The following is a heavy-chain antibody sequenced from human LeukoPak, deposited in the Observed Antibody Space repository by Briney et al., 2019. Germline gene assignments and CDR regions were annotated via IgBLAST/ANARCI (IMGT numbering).Heavy chain of an antibody. CDR3: AKWTFGTSSFDS. D-gene: IGHD6-6*01. CDR1: GFTFSSFA. Sequence: PGGSLRLSCAASGFTFSSFAMSWVRQAPGKGLEWVSAISGSGGRTYYADSVRGRFAISRDNSKNTLYLQMNSLRADDTAVYYCAKWTFGTSSFDSWGQGTLVTVSS. CDR2: ISGSGGRT. V-gene: IGHV3-23*01. J-gene: IGHJ4*02.